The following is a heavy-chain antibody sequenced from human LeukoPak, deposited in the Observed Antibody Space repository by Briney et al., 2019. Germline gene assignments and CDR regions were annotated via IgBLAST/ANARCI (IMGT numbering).Heavy chain of an antibody. D-gene: IGHD3-22*01. J-gene: IGHJ4*02. CDR3: AKEIYDSSGYVFDY. CDR1: GLTLRSYV. CDR2: ISGSGDST. V-gene: IGHV3-23*01. Sequence: GGSLRLSCVASGLTLRSYVMNWVRQTPGRGLEWVSSISGSGDSTFYADSVKGRFTISRDNSKNTLYLQMNSLRAEDTAVYYCAKEIYDSSGYVFDYWGQGTLVTVSS.